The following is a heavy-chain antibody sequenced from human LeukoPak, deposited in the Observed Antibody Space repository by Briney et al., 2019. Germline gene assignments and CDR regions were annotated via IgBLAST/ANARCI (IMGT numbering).Heavy chain of an antibody. CDR2: IYYSGST. Sequence: MPSQTLSLTCTVSGGSISSGDYYWSWIRQPPGKGLEWIGYIYYSGSTYYNPSLKSRVTISVDTSKNQFSLKLSSVTAADTAVYYCARDAIYFGAFDIWGQGTMVTVS. J-gene: IGHJ3*02. V-gene: IGHV4-30-4*01. D-gene: IGHD2/OR15-2a*01. CDR1: GGSISSGDYY. CDR3: ARDAIYFGAFDI.